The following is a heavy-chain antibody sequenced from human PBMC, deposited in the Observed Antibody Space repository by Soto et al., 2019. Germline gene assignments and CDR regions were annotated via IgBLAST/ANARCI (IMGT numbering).Heavy chain of an antibody. J-gene: IGHJ3*02. CDR2: IYYSGST. V-gene: IGHV4-61*01. Sequence: QVQLQESGPGLVKPSETLSLTCTVSGGSVSSGSYYWSWIRQPPGKGLEWIGYIYYSGSTNYNPSLESRVTISVDTSKNQCSLKLSSVTAADTAVYYCARVDYSNYHEAFDIWGQGTMVTVSS. CDR1: GGSVSSGSYY. D-gene: IGHD4-4*01. CDR3: ARVDYSNYHEAFDI.